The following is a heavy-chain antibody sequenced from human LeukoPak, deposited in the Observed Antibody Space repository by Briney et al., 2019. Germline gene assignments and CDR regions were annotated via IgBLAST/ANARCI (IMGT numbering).Heavy chain of an antibody. CDR2: IYYSGST. CDR1: GGSISSSSYY. Sequence: PSETLSLTCTVSGGSISSSSYYWGWIRQPPGKGLEWIGGIYYSGSTYYNPSLKSRVTISVDTSKNQFSLKLSSVTAADTAVYYCARAERSLLWFGELWDRWFDPWGQGTLVTVSS. CDR3: ARAERSLLWFGELWDRWFDP. J-gene: IGHJ5*02. D-gene: IGHD3-10*01. V-gene: IGHV4-39*01.